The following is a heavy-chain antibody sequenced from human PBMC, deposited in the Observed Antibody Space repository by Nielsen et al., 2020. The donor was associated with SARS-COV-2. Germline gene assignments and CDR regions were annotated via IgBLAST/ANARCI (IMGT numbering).Heavy chain of an antibody. CDR1: GFTFDDYA. D-gene: IGHD2-21*02. V-gene: IGHV3-9*01. CDR3: AKDSGDYDNYGMDV. J-gene: IGHJ6*02. Sequence: GGSLRLSCAASGFTFDDYAMHWVRQAPGKGLEWVSGISWNSGSIGYADSVKGRFTISRDNAKNSLYLQMNSLGAEDTALYYCAKDSGDYDNYGMDVWGQGTTVTVSS. CDR2: ISWNSGSI.